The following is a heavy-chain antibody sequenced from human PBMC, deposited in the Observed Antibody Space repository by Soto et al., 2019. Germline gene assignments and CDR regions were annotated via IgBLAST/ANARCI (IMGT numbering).Heavy chain of an antibody. Sequence: QVQLVQPGAEVKKPGASVKASCKASGYTFTDYYMHWVRQAPGQGLEWMGWINPNSGATHYAQNFQGRISMTRDTSISTAYMEVSSLRFDDTAVFYCAREAAAFDYWGQGTLVTVSS. V-gene: IGHV1-2*02. D-gene: IGHD2-2*01. CDR1: GYTFTDYY. J-gene: IGHJ4*02. CDR3: AREAAAFDY. CDR2: INPNSGAT.